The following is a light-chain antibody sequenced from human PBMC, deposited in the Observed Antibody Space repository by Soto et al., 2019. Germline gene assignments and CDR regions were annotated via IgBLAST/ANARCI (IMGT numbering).Light chain of an antibody. V-gene: IGKV3-11*01. CDR2: GAS. CDR1: QSLSSN. J-gene: IGKJ5*01. CDR3: QQRSNWPIT. Sequence: EIVMTQSPATLSVSPGERVTLSWRASQSLSSNLAWYQQKPGQAPRLLIYGASNRATGIPARFSGSGSGTDLTITISSLEPEDFEVYYCQQRSNWPITFGQGTRLEIK.